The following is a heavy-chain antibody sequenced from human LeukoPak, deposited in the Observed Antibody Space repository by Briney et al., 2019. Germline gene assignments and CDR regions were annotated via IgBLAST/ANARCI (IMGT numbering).Heavy chain of an antibody. D-gene: IGHD6-19*01. V-gene: IGHV3-23*01. J-gene: IGHJ3*02. CDR3: TGGGWSTDAFDI. Sequence: PGGSLRLSCAASGFTFSSYEMNWVRQAPGKGLEWVSGISGSGGSTNYADSVKGRFTISRDNSKNTLFLQMNTLRAEDTAVYYCTGGGWSTDAFDIWGQGTMVTVSS. CDR2: ISGSGGST. CDR1: GFTFSSYE.